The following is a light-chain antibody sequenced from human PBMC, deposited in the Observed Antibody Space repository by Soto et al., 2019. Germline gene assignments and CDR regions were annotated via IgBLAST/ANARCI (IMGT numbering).Light chain of an antibody. J-gene: IGKJ1*01. V-gene: IGKV1-12*01. CDR3: QQAKNFPWT. CDR1: QGISSS. Sequence: DIQMAQSPSSVSASVGDRVTITCRARQGISSSLAWYQQRPGKAPKLLIYAASNLQNEVPSRFSGSGSGTDFTLTISSLQPEDFATYYCQQAKNFPWTFGQGTRVEIK. CDR2: AAS.